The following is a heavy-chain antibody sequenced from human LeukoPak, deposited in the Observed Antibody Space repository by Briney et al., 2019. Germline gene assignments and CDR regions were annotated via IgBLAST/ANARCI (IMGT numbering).Heavy chain of an antibody. D-gene: IGHD3-22*01. CDR2: ISSSGSTI. CDR1: GFTFSSYE. CDR3: ARESMIPS. J-gene: IGHJ4*02. Sequence: GGSLRLSCAASGFTFSSYEMNWVRQAPGKRLEWVSYISSSGSTIYYADSVKGRFTISRDNAKNSLYLQMNRLRADDTAVYYCARESMIPSWGQGTLVTVAS. V-gene: IGHV3-48*03.